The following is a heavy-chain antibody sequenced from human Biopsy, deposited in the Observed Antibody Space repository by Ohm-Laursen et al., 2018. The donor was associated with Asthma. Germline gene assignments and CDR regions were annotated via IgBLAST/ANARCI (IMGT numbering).Heavy chain of an antibody. J-gene: IGHJ4*02. D-gene: IGHD2-2*01. CDR2: INSVFGTT. Sequence: SAKVSCKSLGGTFNTYVIGWGRQAPGPGLEWLGGINSVFGTTTYPQKFQDRVTITADDSTGTVYMELSSLRSEDPAVYYCARRAGSCISRTCYSLDFWGQGTLVTVSS. V-gene: IGHV1-69*13. CDR1: GGTFNTYV. CDR3: ARRAGSCISRTCYSLDF.